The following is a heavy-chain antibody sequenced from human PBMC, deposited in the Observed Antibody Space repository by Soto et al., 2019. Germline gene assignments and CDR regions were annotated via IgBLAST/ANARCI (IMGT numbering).Heavy chain of an antibody. J-gene: IGHJ4*02. CDR3: AKLRSSSSNFDY. CDR1: RCTFTSYA. CDR2: FSGSGGST. D-gene: IGHD6-6*01. Sequence: GGSLRLPCAPSRCTFTSYAMSWGRQAPGKWLAWVYAFSGSGGSTYYSDSVTGRFTISRDNSKNTLYLQMNSLRAEHTAVYYCAKLRSSSSNFDYWGQGTMVTV. V-gene: IGHV3-23*01.